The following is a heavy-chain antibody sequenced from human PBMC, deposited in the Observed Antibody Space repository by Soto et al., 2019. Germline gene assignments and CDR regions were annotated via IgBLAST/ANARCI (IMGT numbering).Heavy chain of an antibody. CDR2: FDTEDGET. J-gene: IGHJ4*02. Sequence: ASVKVSCKVSGYTITELSMQWVGQAPGKGVEWMGGFDTEDGETIYEQKFEGRVTMTEDTTTDTTYMELSSLRSENTALYYCATSIIAVANFDYWGQGTLVTVSS. V-gene: IGHV1-24*01. CDR1: GYTITELS. D-gene: IGHD6-19*01. CDR3: ATSIIAVANFDY.